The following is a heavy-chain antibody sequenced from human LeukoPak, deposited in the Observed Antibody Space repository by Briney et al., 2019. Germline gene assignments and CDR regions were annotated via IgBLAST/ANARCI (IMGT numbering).Heavy chain of an antibody. V-gene: IGHV3-23*01. CDR1: GFTFSSYA. CDR2: TSGSGGST. D-gene: IGHD6-19*01. J-gene: IGHJ4*02. Sequence: PGGSLRLSCAASGFTFSSYAMSWVRQAPGKGLEWVSATSGSGGSTYYADSVKGRFTISRDNSKNTLYLQMNSLRAEDTAVYYCAKDQRSSGRYYFDYWGQGTLVTVSS. CDR3: AKDQRSSGRYYFDY.